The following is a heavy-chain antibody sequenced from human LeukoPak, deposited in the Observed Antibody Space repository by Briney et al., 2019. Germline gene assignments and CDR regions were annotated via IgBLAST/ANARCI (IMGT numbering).Heavy chain of an antibody. D-gene: IGHD3-10*01. CDR3: ARSPLWFGENYFDY. CDR2: IYSGGST. J-gene: IGHJ4*02. V-gene: IGHV3-53*01. CDR1: GFTVSSNY. Sequence: GGSLRLSCAASGFTVSSNYMSWVRQAPGKGLEWVSVIYSGGSTYYADSVKGRFTISRDNSKNTLYPQMNSLRAEDTAVYYCARSPLWFGENYFDYWGQGTLVTVSS.